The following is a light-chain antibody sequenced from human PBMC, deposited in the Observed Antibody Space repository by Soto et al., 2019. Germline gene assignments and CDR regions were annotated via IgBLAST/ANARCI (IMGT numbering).Light chain of an antibody. CDR1: QSVSSNY. J-gene: IGKJ5*01. V-gene: IGKV3-20*01. Sequence: EIVLTQSPGTLSLSPGERATFSCRASQSVSSNYLAWYQQKPGQAPRLLIYGAFKRATGIPDRFSGSGSGTDFTLTISRLEPEDFAVYYCQQHGISHITFGQGTRLEIK. CDR3: QQHGISHIT. CDR2: GAF.